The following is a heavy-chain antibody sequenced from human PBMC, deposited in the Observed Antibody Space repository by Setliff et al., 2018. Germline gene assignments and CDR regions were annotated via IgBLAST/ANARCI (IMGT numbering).Heavy chain of an antibody. J-gene: IGHJ4*02. V-gene: IGHV4-59*12. CDR1: GGSISSYY. Sequence: SETLSLTCTVSGGSISSYYWSWIRQPPGKGLEWIGYIYHSGTTNYTPSLKSRVTISIDTSKNQFSLNMRSVTAADTAIYYCARGRNIAIRLLDSWGQGNLVTVSS. CDR2: IYHSGTT. CDR3: ARGRNIAIRLLDS. D-gene: IGHD6-6*01.